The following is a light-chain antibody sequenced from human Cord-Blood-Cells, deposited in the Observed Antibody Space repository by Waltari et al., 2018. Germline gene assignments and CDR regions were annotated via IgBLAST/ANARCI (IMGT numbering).Light chain of an antibody. Sequence: EIVLTQSPGTLSLSPGERATLSCRASQSVSSSYLAWYQQKPGQAPRLLIYGASRRATGIPDRFSGSGSGTDFTLTISRREPEDFAVYYCQQYGSSPQDTFGQGTKLEIK. CDR1: QSVSSSY. CDR2: GAS. CDR3: QQYGSSPQDT. J-gene: IGKJ2*01. V-gene: IGKV3-20*01.